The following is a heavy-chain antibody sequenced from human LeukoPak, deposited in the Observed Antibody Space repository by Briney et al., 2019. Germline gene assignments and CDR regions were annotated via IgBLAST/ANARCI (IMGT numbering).Heavy chain of an antibody. J-gene: IGHJ4*02. V-gene: IGHV3-7*01. CDR1: GFTFRSYW. Sequence: GGSLRLSCAASGFTFRSYWMTWVRQAPGKGLEWVANIQHDGTEKYYVDSVKGRFTISRDNAKNSLYLQMNSLRAEDTAVYYCARDMYYYDSSGYYYDKNFDYWGQGTLVTVSS. D-gene: IGHD3-22*01. CDR3: ARDMYYYDSSGYYYDKNFDY. CDR2: IQHDGTEK.